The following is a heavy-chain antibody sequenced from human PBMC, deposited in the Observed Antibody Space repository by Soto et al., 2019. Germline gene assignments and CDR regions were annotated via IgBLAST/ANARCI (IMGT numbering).Heavy chain of an antibody. D-gene: IGHD2-15*01. CDR1: GGSISSGGYY. Sequence: SETLSLTCTVSGGSISSGGYYWSWIRQHPGKGLEWIGYIYYSGSTYYNPSLKSRVTISVDTSKNQFSLKLSSVTAADTAVYYCARVPLNLLYCSGGSCYYFDYWGQGTLVTV. J-gene: IGHJ4*02. CDR2: IYYSGST. CDR3: ARVPLNLLYCSGGSCYYFDY. V-gene: IGHV4-31*03.